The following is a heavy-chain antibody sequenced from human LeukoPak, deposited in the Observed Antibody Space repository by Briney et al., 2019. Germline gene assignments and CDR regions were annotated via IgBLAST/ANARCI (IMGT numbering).Heavy chain of an antibody. J-gene: IGHJ4*02. CDR3: ARGPDYTSGSPYLDY. CDR2: IIPILGIA. CDR1: GGTFSTYT. Sequence: SVKVSCKASGGTFSTYTISWVRQAPGQGLEWMGRIIPILGIANYAQKFQGRVTITADKSTSTAYMELSSLRSEDTAVCYCARGPDYTSGSPYLDYWGQGTLVTVSS. V-gene: IGHV1-69*02. D-gene: IGHD3-10*01.